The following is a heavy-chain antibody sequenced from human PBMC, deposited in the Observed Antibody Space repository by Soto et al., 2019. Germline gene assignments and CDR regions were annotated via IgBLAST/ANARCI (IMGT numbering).Heavy chain of an antibody. J-gene: IGHJ6*03. V-gene: IGHV4-59*08. CDR2: VYYTGSA. CDR3: GRPTGDGGYYYFLDV. Sequence: SETLSLTCTFSGFSISSYSWGWIRQPPGKGLEWIGYVYYTGSAIYNPSLKSRVTISVQTSKNQFSLNLSSVTAADTAVYYCGRPTGDGGYYYFLDVWGKGTTVTVSS. CDR1: GFSISSYS. D-gene: IGHD7-27*01.